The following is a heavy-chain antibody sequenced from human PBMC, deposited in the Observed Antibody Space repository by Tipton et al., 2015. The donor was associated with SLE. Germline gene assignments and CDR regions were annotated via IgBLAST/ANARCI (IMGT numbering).Heavy chain of an antibody. CDR1: GGSISSGGYS. CDR2: SGST. Sequence: TLSLTCTVSGGSISSGGYSWSWIRQQPGKGLEWIGYSGSTYYNPSLKSRVTISADTSKNQFSLRLSSVTAADTAVYYCAKNPAAAPDDYWGPGTLVTASS. CDR3: AKNPAAAPDDY. J-gene: IGHJ4*02. D-gene: IGHD2-2*01. V-gene: IGHV4-31*03.